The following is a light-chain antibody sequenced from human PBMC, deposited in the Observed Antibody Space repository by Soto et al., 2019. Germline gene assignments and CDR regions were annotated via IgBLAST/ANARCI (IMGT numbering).Light chain of an antibody. J-gene: IGKJ1*01. Sequence: EIVLTHSPVTLSLSPWEIATLSCRASQSLSSSYFAWYQHKPGQGPRLLIYGAFTRATGIPDRFSGSGSGTEFTLTISSLQPDDFATYYCQQYNSYSFGQGTKVDIK. CDR3: QQYNSYS. V-gene: IGKV3-20*01. CDR2: GAF. CDR1: QSLSSSY.